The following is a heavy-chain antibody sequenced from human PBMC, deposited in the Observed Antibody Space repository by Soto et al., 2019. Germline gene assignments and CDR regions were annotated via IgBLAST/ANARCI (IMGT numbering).Heavy chain of an antibody. V-gene: IGHV3-11*05. J-gene: IGHJ4*02. Sequence: GGSLRLSCAASGFIFGDFYMTWIRQAPGKGLEWVSEISTSSSYTNYADSVKGRLTVSRENANNTLYLEMNSLRAEDTAVYFCARDRDTYGHGFFDSWGQGALVTVSS. CDR2: ISTSSSYT. D-gene: IGHD5-18*01. CDR1: GFIFGDFY. CDR3: ARDRDTYGHGFFDS.